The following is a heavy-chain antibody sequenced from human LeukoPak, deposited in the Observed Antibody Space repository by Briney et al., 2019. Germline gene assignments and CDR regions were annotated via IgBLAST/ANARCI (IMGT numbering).Heavy chain of an antibody. CDR1: GYIFTDYG. J-gene: IGHJ5*02. V-gene: IGHV1-18*01. D-gene: IGHD1/OR15-1a*01. CDR3: ARDLAWGYVEQRLGWLDP. Sequence: ASVKVSCKASGYIFTDYGITRVRQAPGQGLEWMGWISAYNGNTNYAQKFQGRFTMTTDTSTTTAYMELRSLRFDDTAVYYCARDLAWGYVEQRLGWLDPWGQGAQVTVSS. CDR2: ISAYNGNT.